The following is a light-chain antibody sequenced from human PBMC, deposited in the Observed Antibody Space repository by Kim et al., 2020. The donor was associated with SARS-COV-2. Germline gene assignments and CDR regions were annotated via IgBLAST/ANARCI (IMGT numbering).Light chain of an antibody. J-gene: IGLJ2*01. CDR1: SSDVGSYNL. V-gene: IGLV2-23*02. Sequence: QSALTQPASVSGSPGQSITISCTGNSSDVGSYNLVSWYQQHPGKAPKLMIYEVSKRPSGVSNRFSGSKSGNTASLTISGLQAEDEAVYYCCSYAGSITYVVFGGGTQLTVL. CDR3: CSYAGSITYVV. CDR2: EVS.